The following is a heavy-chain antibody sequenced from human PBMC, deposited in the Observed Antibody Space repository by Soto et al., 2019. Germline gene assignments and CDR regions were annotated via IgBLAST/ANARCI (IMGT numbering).Heavy chain of an antibody. Sequence: SETLSLTCTVSGGSVSSGSYYWSWIRQPPGKGLEWIGYIYYSGSTNYNPSLKSRVTISVDTSKNQFSLKLSSVTAADTAVYYCARENIVVVPADIHYYYYGMDVWGQGTTVTVSS. D-gene: IGHD2-2*01. CDR1: GGSVSSGSYY. V-gene: IGHV4-61*01. CDR3: ARENIVVVPADIHYYYYGMDV. J-gene: IGHJ6*02. CDR2: IYYSGST.